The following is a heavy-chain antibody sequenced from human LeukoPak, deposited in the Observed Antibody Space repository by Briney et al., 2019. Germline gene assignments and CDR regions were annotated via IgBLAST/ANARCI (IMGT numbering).Heavy chain of an antibody. CDR3: SSSHPWGYFDR. Sequence: GGSLRLSCVVSGFTVSTNYMTWVRQAPGKGLEWVSVLYAAGTTYSADSVRGRFTISRDSSKNTLYLQMNSLTTEDTAVYYCSSSHPWGYFDRWGRGTLVTVSS. V-gene: IGHV3-66*02. CDR1: GFTVSTNY. D-gene: IGHD2-2*01. J-gene: IGHJ2*01. CDR2: LYAAGTT.